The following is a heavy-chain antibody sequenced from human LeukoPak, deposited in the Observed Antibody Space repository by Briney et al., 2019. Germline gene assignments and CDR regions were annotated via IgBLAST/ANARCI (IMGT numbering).Heavy chain of an antibody. CDR1: GYTFTGYY. J-gene: IGHJ5*02. CDR2: INPNSGGT. V-gene: IGHV1-2*02. D-gene: IGHD6-6*01. Sequence: ASVKVSCKASGYTFTGYYMHWVRQAPGQGLEWMGWINPNSGGTNYAQKFQGRVTMTRDTSISTAYMELSRLRSDDTAVYYCARDVMSASVNWFDPWGQGTLVTVSS. CDR3: ARDVMSASVNWFDP.